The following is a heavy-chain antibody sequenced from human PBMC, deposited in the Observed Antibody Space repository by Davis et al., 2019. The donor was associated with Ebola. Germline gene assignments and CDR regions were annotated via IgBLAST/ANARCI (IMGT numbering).Heavy chain of an antibody. V-gene: IGHV4-4*02. CDR3: ARSREYYYYGMDV. CDR2: IYHSGST. J-gene: IGHJ6*02. CDR1: GGSISSSNW. Sequence: MPSETLSLTCAVSGGSISSSNWWSWVRPPPGKGLEWIGEIYHSGSTNYNPSLKSRVTISVDKSKNQFSLKLSSVTAEDTAVYYCARSREYYYYGMDVWGQGTTVTVSS.